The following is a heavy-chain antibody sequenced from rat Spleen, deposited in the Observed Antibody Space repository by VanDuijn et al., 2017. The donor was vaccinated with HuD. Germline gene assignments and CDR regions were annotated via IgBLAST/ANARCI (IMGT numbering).Heavy chain of an antibody. CDR1: GFSFSDYN. CDR2: IIYDGRST. Sequence: EVQLVESGGGLVQPGGSLKLSCAASGFSFSDYNMAWVRQAPKKGLEWVATIIYDGRSTFYRDSVRDRFTISRDNAKSTLFLQMNSLRSEDTATYYCARPDGYTYVMDAWGQGASVTVSS. CDR3: ARPDGYTYVMDA. J-gene: IGHJ4*01. V-gene: IGHV5S10*01. D-gene: IGHD1-4*01.